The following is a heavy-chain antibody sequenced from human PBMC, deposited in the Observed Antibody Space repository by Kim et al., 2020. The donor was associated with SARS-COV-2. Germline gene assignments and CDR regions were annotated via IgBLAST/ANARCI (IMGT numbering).Heavy chain of an antibody. J-gene: IGHJ4*02. CDR2: T. Sequence: TNYNPSLKSRYTIAVDTSKTQFSLELSSVAAADTAVYYCARADYGDYVVYWGQGTLVTVSS. CDR3: ARADYGDYVVY. V-gene: IGHV4-4*06. D-gene: IGHD4-17*01.